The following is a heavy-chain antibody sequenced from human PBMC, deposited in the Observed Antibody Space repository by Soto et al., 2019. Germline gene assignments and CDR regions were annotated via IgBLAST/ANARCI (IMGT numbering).Heavy chain of an antibody. J-gene: IGHJ6*02. V-gene: IGHV4-30-4*01. D-gene: IGHD4-4*01. CDR1: GDSINSDYYY. CDR2: ISNNGRT. CDR3: ARRGNHYYYYYGMDV. Sequence: SETLSLTCTVSGDSINSDYYYWSWIRQPPGKGLEWIGYISNNGRTNYSPSLKSRITISVDTSKNQFSLKLSSVTAADTAVYYCARRGNHYYYYYGMDVWGQGTTVTVSS.